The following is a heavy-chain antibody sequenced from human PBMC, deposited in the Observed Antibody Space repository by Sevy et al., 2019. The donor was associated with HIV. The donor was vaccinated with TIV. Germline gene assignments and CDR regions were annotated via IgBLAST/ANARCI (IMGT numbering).Heavy chain of an antibody. D-gene: IGHD5-12*01. CDR1: GLTFENYG. J-gene: IGHJ5*02. V-gene: IGHV3-20*04. CDR3: ARNTGFAYGDNWFDP. Sequence: GGSLRLSCAVSGLTFENYGMSWVRQAPGKGLEWVTRIKWNGGTKNYVDSVKGRFTISRDNAKNSLNLQMDSLRVEDTAVYYCARNTGFAYGDNWFDPWGQRTLVTVSS. CDR2: IKWNGGTK.